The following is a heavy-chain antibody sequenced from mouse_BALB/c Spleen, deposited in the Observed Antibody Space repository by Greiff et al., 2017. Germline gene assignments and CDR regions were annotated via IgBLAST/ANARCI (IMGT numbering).Heavy chain of an antibody. CDR2: ISSGGSYT. J-gene: IGHJ2*01. D-gene: IGHD1-1*01. CDR3: ARYYYGSSRDSYFDY. V-gene: IGHV5-9-4*01. Sequence: DVMLVESGGGLVKPGGSLKLSCAASGFTFSSYAMSWVRQSPEKRLEWVAEISSGGSYTYYPDTVTGRFTISRDNAKNTLYLEMSSLRSEDTAMYYCARYYYGSSRDSYFDYWGQGTTLTVSS. CDR1: GFTFSSYA.